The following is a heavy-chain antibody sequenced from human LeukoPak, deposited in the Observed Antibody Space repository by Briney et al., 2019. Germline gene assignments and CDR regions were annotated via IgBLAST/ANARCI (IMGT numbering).Heavy chain of an antibody. CDR3: ARHAAHYYGSGGFDY. CDR2: IYYGGST. J-gene: IGHJ4*02. D-gene: IGHD3-10*01. V-gene: IGHV4-39*01. CDR1: GGSISSSYY. Sequence: PSETLSLTCTVSGGSISSSYYWGWSRQPPGKGLDWIGSIYYGGSTYYNPSLRSRVTTSVDTSKNQFSLKLASVTAADTAVYYCARHAAHYYGSGGFDYWGQGTLVTVSS.